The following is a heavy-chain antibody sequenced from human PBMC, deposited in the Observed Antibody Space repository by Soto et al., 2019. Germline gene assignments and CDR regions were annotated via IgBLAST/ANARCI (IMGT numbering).Heavy chain of an antibody. J-gene: IGHJ4*02. D-gene: IGHD2-21*01. CDR2: ISHDGSYK. V-gene: IGHV3-30*18. CDR1: GFTFRNDA. Sequence: QVRLVESGGNVVQPGRSLRLSCVASGFTFRNDAIHWVRQAPGKGLEWVAVISHDGSYKYYADSVKGRFTISRDNSKNTLYLQLISLKTEDTAVYYCAKDRDPGLGYWGQGTLVTVS. CDR3: AKDRDPGLGY.